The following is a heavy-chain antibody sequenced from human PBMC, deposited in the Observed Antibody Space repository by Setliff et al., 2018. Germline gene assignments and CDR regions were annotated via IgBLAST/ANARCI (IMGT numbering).Heavy chain of an antibody. CDR1: AHIFNSYG. Sequence: ASVKVSCKSSAHIFNSYGISWVRQAPGQGLEWMGWISSYNDVTNYAQRFQGRVTMTTDTSASAAYLELRNLRSDDTAVYYCAISTLSICSGGSCPNAFDVWGQGTMGTVSS. V-gene: IGHV1-18*01. D-gene: IGHD2-15*01. J-gene: IGHJ3*01. CDR2: ISSYNDVT. CDR3: AISTLSICSGGSCPNAFDV.